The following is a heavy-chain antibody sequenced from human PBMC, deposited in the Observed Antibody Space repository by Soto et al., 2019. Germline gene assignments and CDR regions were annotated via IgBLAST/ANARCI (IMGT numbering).Heavy chain of an antibody. CDR3: AKVGEYIVGVLAADPIPLVCFDS. J-gene: IGHJ5*01. V-gene: IGHV3-23*01. D-gene: IGHD2-2*01. CDR2: ISGSGGST. Sequence: GGSLRLSCAASGFTFSSYAMSWVRQAPGKGLEWVSAISGSGGSTYYADSVKGRFTISSDISKNTLYLQMNSLRAEDTAVASCAKVGEYIVGVLAADPIPLVCFDSWGQGTLVTVSS. CDR1: GFTFSSYA.